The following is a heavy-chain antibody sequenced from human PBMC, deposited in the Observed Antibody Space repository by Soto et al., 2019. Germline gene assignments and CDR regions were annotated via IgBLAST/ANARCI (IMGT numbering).Heavy chain of an antibody. CDR2: IIPIFGTA. Sequence: SVKVSCKASGGTFSSYAISWVRQAPGQGLEWMGGIIPIFGTANYAQKFQGRVTIPADESTSTAYMELSSLRSEDTAVYYCARDRDYGDYEARNRAAHYGMDVWGQGTTVTVSS. V-gene: IGHV1-69*13. CDR3: ARDRDYGDYEARNRAAHYGMDV. J-gene: IGHJ6*02. D-gene: IGHD4-17*01. CDR1: GGTFSSYA.